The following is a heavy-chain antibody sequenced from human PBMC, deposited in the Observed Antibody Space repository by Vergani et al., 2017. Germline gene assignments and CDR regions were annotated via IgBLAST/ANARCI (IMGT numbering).Heavy chain of an antibody. CDR1: GGSFTSYH. CDR3: AGVNTETNGHLYYYYYMDV. Sequence: QVQLQQWGGGLLKPSETLSLTCVVNGGSFTSYHWTWIRQSPGGGLEWVGDIDHTGRPDYNPSLKSRLTMSVDKSRNQFSLTLNSVTATDTAIYFCAGVNTETNGHLYYYYYMDVWGQGTAVTVS. D-gene: IGHD4-11*01. J-gene: IGHJ6*03. CDR2: IDHTGRP. V-gene: IGHV4-34*01.